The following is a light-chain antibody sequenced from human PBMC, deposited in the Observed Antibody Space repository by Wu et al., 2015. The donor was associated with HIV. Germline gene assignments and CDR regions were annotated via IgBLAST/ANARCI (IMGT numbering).Light chain of an antibody. CDR2: TAS. Sequence: EIVVTQSPATLSVSPGERATLSCRASQSVSSNLARYQQKPGQAPRLLIFTASTRATGIPARFSGGGSGTEFTLTISSLQSEDFAVYYCQQYNNWPYSFGQGTKLEIK. V-gene: IGKV3-15*01. CDR3: QQYNNWPYS. CDR1: QSVSSN. J-gene: IGKJ2*03.